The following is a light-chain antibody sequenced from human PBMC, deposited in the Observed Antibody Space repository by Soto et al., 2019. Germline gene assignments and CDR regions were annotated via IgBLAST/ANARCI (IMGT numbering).Light chain of an antibody. V-gene: IGLV1-47*02. CDR3: AAWDASLSASV. CDR1: DSNIGSNS. Sequence: QSVLTQPPSASGTAGQVVTISCSGGDSNIGSNSVYWYQHLPRMAPKLLIYYNNQRPSGVPDRFSGSRSGTSASLAIVGLRSEDETVYYCAAWDASLSASVFGNGTKLTVL. J-gene: IGLJ1*01. CDR2: YNN.